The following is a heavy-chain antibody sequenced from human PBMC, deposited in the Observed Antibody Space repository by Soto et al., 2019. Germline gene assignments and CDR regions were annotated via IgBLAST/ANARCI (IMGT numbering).Heavy chain of an antibody. J-gene: IGHJ4*02. D-gene: IGHD6-19*01. CDR2: ITYDGGSE. CDR3: AKEQSSGYYRVVDH. Sequence: QVQVVESGGGVVQPGRSLRLSCAASGFTLSSCGMHWVRQAPGKGLEWVGVITYDGGSEHYADFVKGRFTLSRDSSEKTVYLQMNSLRVEDSAVYYCAKEQSSGYYRVVDHWGQGTLVTVSS. V-gene: IGHV3-30*18. CDR1: GFTLSSCG.